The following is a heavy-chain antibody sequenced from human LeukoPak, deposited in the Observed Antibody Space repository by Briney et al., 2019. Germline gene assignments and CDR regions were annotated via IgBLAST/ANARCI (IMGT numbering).Heavy chain of an antibody. CDR2: IGGSAGST. V-gene: IGHV3-23*01. CDR3: AKWNRVVPAAIQYYFDY. CDR1: GFTFSNYA. D-gene: IGHD2-2*01. Sequence: GGSLRLSCGASGFTFSNYAMSWVRQAPGKGLEWVSAIGGSAGSTYYADSVKGRFTISRDNSKNTLYLQMNSLRAEDTAVYYCAKWNRVVPAAIQYYFDYWGQGTLVTVSS. J-gene: IGHJ4*02.